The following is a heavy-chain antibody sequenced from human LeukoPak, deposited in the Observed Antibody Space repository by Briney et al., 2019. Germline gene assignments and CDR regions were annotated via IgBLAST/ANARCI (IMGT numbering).Heavy chain of an antibody. CDR2: ISSSGSTI. Sequence: GGPLRLSCAASGFTFSDYYMSWIRQAPGKGLEWVSYISSSGSTIYYADSVKGRFTVSRDNAKNSLYLQMNSLRAEDTAVYYCTRVARYCSGGICYSGYWGQGTLVTVSS. J-gene: IGHJ4*02. V-gene: IGHV3-11*04. D-gene: IGHD2-15*01. CDR3: TRVARYCSGGICYSGY. CDR1: GFTFSDYY.